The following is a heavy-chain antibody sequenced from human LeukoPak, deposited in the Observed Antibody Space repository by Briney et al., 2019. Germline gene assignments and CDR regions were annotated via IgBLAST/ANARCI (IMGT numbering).Heavy chain of an antibody. D-gene: IGHD1-14*01. CDR1: GFTFSSYS. V-gene: IGHV3-21*01. CDR3: ARVGPDQYYFDY. Sequence: GGSLRLSCAASGFTFSSYSMTWVRQAPGKGLEWVSSISSSSSYIYYADSVKGRFTISRDNAKNSLYLQMNSLRAEDTAVYYCARVGPDQYYFDYWGQGTLVTVSS. CDR2: ISSSSSYI. J-gene: IGHJ4*02.